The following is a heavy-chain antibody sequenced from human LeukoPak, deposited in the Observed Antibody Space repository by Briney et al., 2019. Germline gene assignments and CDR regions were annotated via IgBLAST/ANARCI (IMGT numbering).Heavy chain of an antibody. J-gene: IGHJ3*02. CDR3: ARSRSGYSYDHAAFDI. CDR2: IDYRGST. CDR1: GGSISSSYYY. D-gene: IGHD5-18*01. Sequence: SETLSLTCTVSGGSISSSYYYWSWIRQPPGKGLEWIAYIDYRGSTTYNPSLKSRVTISVDTSRNQFSLKLSSVTAADTAVYYCARSRSGYSYDHAAFDIWGQGTMVTVSS. V-gene: IGHV4-61*01.